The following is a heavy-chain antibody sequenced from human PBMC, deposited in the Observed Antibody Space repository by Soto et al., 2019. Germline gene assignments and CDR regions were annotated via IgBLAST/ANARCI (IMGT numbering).Heavy chain of an antibody. CDR1: GFALSNYW. V-gene: IGHV3-7*05. Sequence: EVQLVESGGGLVQPWESLRLSCVASGFALSNYWINWVRQAPGKGLEWVANIKQDGSEKNYVDSVKGRFTISRDNARNSLYLQMNSLRAEDTAAYYCATETSTWGCWGQGTLVTVSS. CDR3: ATETSTWGC. D-gene: IGHD7-27*01. CDR2: IKQDGSEK. J-gene: IGHJ4*02.